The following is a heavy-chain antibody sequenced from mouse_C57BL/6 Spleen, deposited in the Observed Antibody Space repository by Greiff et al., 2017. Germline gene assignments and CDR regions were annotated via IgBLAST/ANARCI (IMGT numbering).Heavy chain of an antibody. D-gene: IGHD1-1*01. Sequence: QVQLQQSGPELVKPGASVKISCTASGFAFSSSCMNWVKQRPGQGLEWIGWIYPGDGDTNYNGKFKGKATLTADTSSSTAYLQLSSLTSEDSAVYLCAKAYYYDRSYPYAFDYWGQGTSVTVSS. CDR3: AKAYYYDRSYPYAFDY. CDR2: IYPGDGDT. V-gene: IGHV1-82*01. CDR1: GFAFSSSC. J-gene: IGHJ4*01.